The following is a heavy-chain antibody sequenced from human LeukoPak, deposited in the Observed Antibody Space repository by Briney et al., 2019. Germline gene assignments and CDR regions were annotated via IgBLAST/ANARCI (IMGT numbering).Heavy chain of an antibody. V-gene: IGHV3-74*01. CDR1: GFTFSTSW. CDR2: ISTDGSST. D-gene: IGHD1-26*01. CDR3: TSPPHIVGAAGGY. J-gene: IGHJ4*02. Sequence: PGGSLRLSCAASGFTFSTSWMQWVRQAPGGGLEWVSRISTDGSSTGYADSVKGRFTISRDNAKNTLYLQMNSLRAEDTAVYYCTSPPHIVGAAGGYWGQGTLATVSS.